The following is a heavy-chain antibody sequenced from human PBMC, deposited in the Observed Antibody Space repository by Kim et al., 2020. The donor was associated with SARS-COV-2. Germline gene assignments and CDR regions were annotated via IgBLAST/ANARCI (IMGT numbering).Heavy chain of an antibody. J-gene: IGHJ4*02. V-gene: IGHV3-21*01. D-gene: IGHD3-16*02. Sequence: VKGRFTISRDNAKNSLYLQMNSLRAEDTAVYYCAREIDDWGGYPNRGTDYWGQGTLVTVSS. CDR3: AREIDDWGGYPNRGTDY.